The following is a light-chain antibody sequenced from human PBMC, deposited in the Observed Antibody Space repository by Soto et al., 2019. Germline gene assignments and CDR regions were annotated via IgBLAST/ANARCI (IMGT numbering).Light chain of an antibody. CDR2: AAS. CDR1: PSISTY. Sequence: DIQMTQSTSSLSASVGDRVTITCRASPSISTYLNWYHQKPGKAPKLLIYAASSLQSGVPSRFSGSGSGTDFALTISRLEPEDFAVYYCQQYGSSLITFGQGTRLEI. J-gene: IGKJ5*01. V-gene: IGKV1-39*01. CDR3: QQYGSSLIT.